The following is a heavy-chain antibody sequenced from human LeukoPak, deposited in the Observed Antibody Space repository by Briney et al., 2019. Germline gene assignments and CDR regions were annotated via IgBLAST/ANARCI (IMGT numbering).Heavy chain of an antibody. CDR1: GYTFTGHY. CDR3: ARVRRCSNGVCPDVFDY. J-gene: IGHJ4*02. Sequence: GASVKVSCKTSGYTFTGHYMHWVRQAPGQGPEWMGWINPNSGGTNYAQHFQGRVTMTRDTSINTVYMELSRLRSDDTAVYYCARVRRCSNGVCPDVFDYWGQGTPVTVSS. V-gene: IGHV1-2*02. D-gene: IGHD2-8*01. CDR2: INPNSGGT.